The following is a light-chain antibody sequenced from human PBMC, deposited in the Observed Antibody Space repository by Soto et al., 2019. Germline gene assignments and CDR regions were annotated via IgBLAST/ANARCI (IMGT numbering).Light chain of an antibody. CDR2: AAS. V-gene: IGKV1-39*01. CDR1: QIIGNY. CDR3: LQDYNYPWT. Sequence: DIQMTQSPSSLSASVGDRVTITCRASQIIGNYLNWYQQKPGKAPKFLIYAASTLQSGVPSRFSGSGSGTDFTLTINSLQPEDFATYYCLQDYNYPWTFGQGTKVDI. J-gene: IGKJ1*01.